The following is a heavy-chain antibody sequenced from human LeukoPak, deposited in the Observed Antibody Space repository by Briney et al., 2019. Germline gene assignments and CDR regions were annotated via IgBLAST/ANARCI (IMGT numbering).Heavy chain of an antibody. J-gene: IGHJ4*02. V-gene: IGHV3-30-3*01. CDR2: IPYDGSNK. CDR1: GFTFSSYA. CDR3: ARDQSRSYLYYFDY. Sequence: PGRSLRLSCAASGFTFSSYAMHWVRQAPGKGLEWVAVIPYDGSNKYYADSVKGRFTISRDNSKNTLYLQMNSLRAEDTAVYYCARDQSRSYLYYFDYWGQGTLVTVSS. D-gene: IGHD1-26*01.